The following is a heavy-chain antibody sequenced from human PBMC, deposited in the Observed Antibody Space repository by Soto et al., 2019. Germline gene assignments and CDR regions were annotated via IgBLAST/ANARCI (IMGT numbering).Heavy chain of an antibody. CDR3: ARRTQEFWSGPDD. D-gene: IGHD3-3*01. CDR1: GYSFSDHW. V-gene: IGHV5-51*01. J-gene: IGHJ4*02. CDR2: IYPGDSDM. Sequence: GESLKISCEGVGYSFSDHWIAWVRQMPEKGLEWMGTIYPGDSDMRYSPSFRGQVTISVDNSINTAYLQRASLKASDTAKYYCARRTQEFWSGPDDWGEGTLVTVSS.